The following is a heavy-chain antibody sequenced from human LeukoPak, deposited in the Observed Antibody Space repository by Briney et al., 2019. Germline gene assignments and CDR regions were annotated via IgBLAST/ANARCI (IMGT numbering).Heavy chain of an antibody. CDR3: AKDISLGY. CDR2: IKEDGTET. CDR1: GFTFSSYS. D-gene: IGHD3-16*01. Sequence: TGGSLGLSCAASGFTFSSYSMNWVRQAPGKGLEWVASIKEDGTETYFVDSVKGRFTISMDNAKNSLYLQMNSLRAEDTAVYYCAKDISLGYWGQGTLVTVSS. V-gene: IGHV3-7*01. J-gene: IGHJ4*02.